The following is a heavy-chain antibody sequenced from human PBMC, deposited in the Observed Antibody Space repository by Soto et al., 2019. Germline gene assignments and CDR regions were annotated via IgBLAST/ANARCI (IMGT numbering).Heavy chain of an antibody. V-gene: IGHV4-59*01. CDR2: IYYSGST. J-gene: IGHJ6*02. D-gene: IGHD3-3*01. Sequence: SETLSLTCSVSGGSISGSYWSWIRQSPGKGLEWLGYIYYSGSTNYNPSLKSRVTISVDTSKNQFSLKLSSVTAADTAVYYCAGLYYDFWSGYARDVWGQGTTVTVSS. CDR3: AGLYYDFWSGYARDV. CDR1: GGSISGSY.